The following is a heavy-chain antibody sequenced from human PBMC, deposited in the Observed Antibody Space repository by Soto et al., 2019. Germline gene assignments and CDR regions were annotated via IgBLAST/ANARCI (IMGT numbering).Heavy chain of an antibody. D-gene: IGHD4-17*01. V-gene: IGHV4-59*08. Sequence: SETLSLTCTVSGGSISSYYWSWIRQPPGKGLEWIGYSYYSGSTNYNPSLKSRVTISVDTSKNQFSLKLSSVTAADTAVYYCARHETLHGDYDFDCWGQGTLVTVSS. CDR2: SYYSGST. J-gene: IGHJ4*02. CDR3: ARHETLHGDYDFDC. CDR1: GGSISSYY.